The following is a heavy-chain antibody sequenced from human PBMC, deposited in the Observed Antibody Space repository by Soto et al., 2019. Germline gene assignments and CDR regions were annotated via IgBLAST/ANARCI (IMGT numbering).Heavy chain of an antibody. CDR3: ARGERYYYDSSGYFGFDY. Sequence: ASVKVSCKASKYTFTNYAIHWVRQVPGQRLEWMGWINAGNGHTKYSQKFQARVTITRDTSASTAYMELSSLRSEDTAVYYCARGERYYYDSSGYFGFDYWGQGTLVTVSS. CDR2: INAGNGHT. J-gene: IGHJ4*02. V-gene: IGHV1-3*01. D-gene: IGHD3-22*01. CDR1: KYTFTNYA.